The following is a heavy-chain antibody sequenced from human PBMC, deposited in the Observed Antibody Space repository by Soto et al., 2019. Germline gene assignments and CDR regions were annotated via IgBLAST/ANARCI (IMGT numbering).Heavy chain of an antibody. CDR2: VKSDGTTT. CDR1: GFSISHYW. Sequence: EVQLVESGGDLVQPGGSLRLSCAASGFSISHYWMSWVRQAPGKGLVWVSRVKSDGTTTTYADFAKGRLIISRDNTKNRRYQQMNSLVHDCTDMYRCVRSDWFDHWGHGTLVTVSS. V-gene: IGHV3-74*03. CDR3: VRSDWFDH. J-gene: IGHJ5*02.